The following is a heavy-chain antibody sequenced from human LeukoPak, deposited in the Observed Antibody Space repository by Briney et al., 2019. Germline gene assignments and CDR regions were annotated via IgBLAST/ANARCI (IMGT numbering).Heavy chain of an antibody. D-gene: IGHD1-26*01. J-gene: IGHJ4*02. CDR3: ASSVEWELLSFDY. V-gene: IGHV4-61*01. CDR2: IYYSGST. CDR1: GGSISSGSYY. Sequence: SETLSLTCTVSGGSISSGSYYWSWIRQPAGKGLEWIGYIYYSGSTNYNPSLKSRVTISVDTSKNQFSLKLSSVTAADTAVYYCASSVEWELLSFDYWGQGTLVTVSS.